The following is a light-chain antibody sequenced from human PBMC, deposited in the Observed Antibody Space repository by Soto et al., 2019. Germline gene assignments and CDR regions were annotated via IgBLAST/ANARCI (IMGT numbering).Light chain of an antibody. J-gene: IGLJ2*01. CDR1: SGDSSYA. V-gene: IGLV4-69*01. CDR2: LNSDGSH. Sequence: QPVLTQSPPASASLGASVKLTCTLSSGDSSYAIAWHQQQPQRGPRYLMKLNSDGSHSKGDGIPDRFSGSSSGAERYLTISSLQSEDEADYYRQTWDTGSVVFGGGTKLTVL. CDR3: QTWDTGSVV.